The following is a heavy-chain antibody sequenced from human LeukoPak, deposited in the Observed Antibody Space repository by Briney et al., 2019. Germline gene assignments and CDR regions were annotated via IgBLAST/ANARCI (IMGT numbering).Heavy chain of an antibody. D-gene: IGHD6-13*01. J-gene: IGHJ5*02. V-gene: IGHV4-39*07. Sequence: SETLSLTCTVSGGPISSSSYYWGWIRQPPGKGLEWIGSIYYSGSTYYNPSLKSRVTISVDTSKNQFSLKLSSVTAADTAVYYCARVGGSSWYSGLNWFDPWGQGTLVTVSS. CDR3: ARVGGSSWYSGLNWFDP. CDR1: GGPISSSSYY. CDR2: IYYSGST.